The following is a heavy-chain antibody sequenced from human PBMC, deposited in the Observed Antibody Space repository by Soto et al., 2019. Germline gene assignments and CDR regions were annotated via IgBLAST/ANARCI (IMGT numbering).Heavy chain of an antibody. V-gene: IGHV3-7*01. CDR2: IKQDGSEK. CDR1: GFTFSGYW. CDR3: AKNNRYCSSTNCFVFDS. D-gene: IGHD2-2*01. Sequence: EVQLVESGGGLVQPGGSLRLSCAASGFTFSGYWMSWVRQAPGKGLEWVANIKQDGSEKYYVDSVKGRFTISRDNAKNTLYLLMNSLRAEDTAVYYCAKNNRYCSSTNCFVFDSWGQGTLFTVSS. J-gene: IGHJ4*02.